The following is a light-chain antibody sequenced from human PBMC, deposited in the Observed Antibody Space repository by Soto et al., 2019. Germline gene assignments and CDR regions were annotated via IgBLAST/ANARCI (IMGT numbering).Light chain of an antibody. Sequence: DIPMTQSPTTLSASVGDRVTITCRASQIVSNVLAWFQQKPGKGPELLIYDVSNLQSGVPSRFSGGGSGTEFTLTISSLQPDDFAVYYCQQYYRYPWTFGQGTQVEIK. J-gene: IGKJ1*01. CDR1: QIVSNV. CDR3: QQYYRYPWT. V-gene: IGKV1-5*01. CDR2: DVS.